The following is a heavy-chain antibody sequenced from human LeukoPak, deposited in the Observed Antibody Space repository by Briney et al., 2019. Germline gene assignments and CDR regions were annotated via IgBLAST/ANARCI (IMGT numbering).Heavy chain of an antibody. CDR3: ARDGSDYYDSSGYDGMMNWFDP. V-gene: IGHV1-18*01. J-gene: IGHJ5*02. Sequence: ASVKVSCKASGYTFTSYGISWVRQAPGQGLEWMGWISAYNGNTNYAQKLQGRVTMTTDTSTSTAYMELRSLRSDDTAVYYCARDGSDYYDSSGYDGMMNWFDPWGQGTLVTVSS. CDR2: ISAYNGNT. CDR1: GYTFTSYG. D-gene: IGHD3-22*01.